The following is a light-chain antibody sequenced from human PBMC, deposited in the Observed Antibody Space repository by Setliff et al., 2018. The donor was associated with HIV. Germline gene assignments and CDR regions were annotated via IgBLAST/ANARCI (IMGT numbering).Light chain of an antibody. Sequence: QSALAQPASVSGSPGQSITISCTGTSSDVGGYNYVSWYQQHPGKAPKLMIYGVNNRPSGVSNRFSGSKSGSTASLTISGLQAEDEADYFCTSYTRDNTITRVFGTGTKVTVL. CDR3: TSYTRDNTITRV. CDR2: GVN. V-gene: IGLV2-14*01. J-gene: IGLJ1*01. CDR1: SSDVGGYNY.